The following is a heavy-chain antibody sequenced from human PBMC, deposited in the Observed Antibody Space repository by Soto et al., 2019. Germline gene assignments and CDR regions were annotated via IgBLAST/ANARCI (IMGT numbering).Heavy chain of an antibody. Sequence: GESLKISCKDSGYSFTSYWIGWSRQMPGKGLEWMGLIYPGDSDTRYSPSFQGQVTISADKSISIAYLQWSSLKASDTAMYYCARNIRDYYDSSGYPACFEPWGQGTIVTVSS. CDR2: IYPGDSDT. D-gene: IGHD3-22*01. J-gene: IGHJ5*02. CDR1: GYSFTSYW. CDR3: ARNIRDYYDSSGYPACFEP. V-gene: IGHV5-51*01.